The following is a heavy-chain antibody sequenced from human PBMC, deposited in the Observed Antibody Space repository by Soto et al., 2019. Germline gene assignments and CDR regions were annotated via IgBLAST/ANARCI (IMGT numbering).Heavy chain of an antibody. CDR3: AKMGHDGITMIVVAPTTDWYFDL. CDR2: ISGSGGST. D-gene: IGHD3-22*01. J-gene: IGHJ2*01. CDR1: GFTFSSYA. V-gene: IGHV3-23*01. Sequence: GGSLRLSCAASGFTFSSYAMSWVRQAPGKGLEWVSAISGSGGSTYYADSVKGRFTISRDNSKNTLYLQMNSLRAEDTAVYYCAKMGHDGITMIVVAPTTDWYFDLWGRGTLVTVSS.